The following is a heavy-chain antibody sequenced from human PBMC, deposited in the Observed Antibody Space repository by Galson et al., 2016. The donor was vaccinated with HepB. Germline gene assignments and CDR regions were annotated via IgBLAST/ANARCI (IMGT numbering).Heavy chain of an antibody. CDR2: IYHTGTS. Sequence: SETLSLTCAVSGASISDSNWWTWVRHVPGKGLEWIGEIYHTGTSNNNPFLSSRFTLSVDKSRNQFSLNLPPVTAADTAVYYCARAAIIPGARMVFDPWGQGILVTVSS. CDR3: ARAAIIPGARMVFDP. CDR1: GASISDSNW. V-gene: IGHV4-4*02. D-gene: IGHD2-8*01. J-gene: IGHJ5*02.